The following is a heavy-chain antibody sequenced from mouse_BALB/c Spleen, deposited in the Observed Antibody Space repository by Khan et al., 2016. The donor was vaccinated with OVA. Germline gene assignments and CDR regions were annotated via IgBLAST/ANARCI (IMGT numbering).Heavy chain of an antibody. CDR1: GDSITSGY. CDR2: ISYSGST. J-gene: IGHJ2*01. V-gene: IGHV3-8*02. Sequence: EVQLQESGPSLVKPSQTLSLTCSVTGDSITSGYWNWIRKFPGNKLEYMGYISYSGSTYYNPSLKSRISITRDTSKNQHYLQLNSMTTEDSATYYCARTSYYGNYYVDYWGQGTTLTVSS. D-gene: IGHD2-10*01. CDR3: ARTSYYGNYYVDY.